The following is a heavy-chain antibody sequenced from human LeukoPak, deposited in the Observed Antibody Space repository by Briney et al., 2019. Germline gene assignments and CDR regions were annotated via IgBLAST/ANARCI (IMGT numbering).Heavy chain of an antibody. CDR2: IYYSGST. Sequence: SETLSLTCTVSGGSISSYYWSWIRQPPGKRLEWIGHIYYSGSTNYNPSLKSRVTIPVDTSKNQFSLKLSSVTAADTAVYYCASRSSIWSGYQDTLYYFDSWGQGTLVTVSS. V-gene: IGHV4-59*01. CDR1: GGSISSYY. D-gene: IGHD3-3*01. CDR3: ASRSSIWSGYQDTLYYFDS. J-gene: IGHJ4*02.